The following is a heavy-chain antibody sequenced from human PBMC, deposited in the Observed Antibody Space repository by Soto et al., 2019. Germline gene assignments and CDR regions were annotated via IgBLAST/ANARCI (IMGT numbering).Heavy chain of an antibody. CDR3: ARLDYYGSGSYSLAFDI. CDR2: IYYSGST. J-gene: IGHJ3*02. V-gene: IGHV4-59*01. CDR1: GGSISSYY. D-gene: IGHD3-10*01. Sequence: KTSETLSLTCTVSGGSISSYYWSWIRQPPGKGLEWIGYIYYSGSTNYNPSLKSRVTISVDTSKNQFSLKLSSVTAADTAVYYCARLDYYGSGSYSLAFDIWGQGTMVT.